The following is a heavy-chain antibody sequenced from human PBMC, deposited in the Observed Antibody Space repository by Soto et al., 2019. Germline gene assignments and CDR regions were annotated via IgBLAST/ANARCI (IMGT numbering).Heavy chain of an antibody. Sequence: QVQLQESGPGLVKPSETLSLTCTVSGGSVSSGSYYWSWIRQPPGKGLEWIGYIYYSGSTNYNPSLKRRVTISVDTPKNQFTLKLISVTAADRAVYYCASQYTVTTVDYYYYYGMDVRGQGTTVTVYS. J-gene: IGHJ6*02. CDR1: GGSVSSGSYY. D-gene: IGHD4-4*01. V-gene: IGHV4-61*01. CDR2: IYYSGST. CDR3: ASQYTVTTVDYYYYYGMDV.